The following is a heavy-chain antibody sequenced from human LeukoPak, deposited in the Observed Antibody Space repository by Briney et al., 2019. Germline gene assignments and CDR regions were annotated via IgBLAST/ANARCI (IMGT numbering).Heavy chain of an antibody. D-gene: IGHD3-3*02. Sequence: SETLSLTCTVSGYSISSDYYWGWIRQPPGKGLEWIGSIYHSGRTYYNPSLKSRVTISVDTSKNQFSLKLSSVTAADTAVYYCARETSTIRGPYFDYWGQGTLVTVSS. CDR2: IYHSGRT. V-gene: IGHV4-38-2*02. J-gene: IGHJ4*02. CDR1: GYSISSDYY. CDR3: ARETSTIRGPYFDY.